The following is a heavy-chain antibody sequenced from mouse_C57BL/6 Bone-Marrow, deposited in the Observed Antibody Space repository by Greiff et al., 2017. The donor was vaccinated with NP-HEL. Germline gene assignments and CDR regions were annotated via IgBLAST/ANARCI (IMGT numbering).Heavy chain of an antibody. V-gene: IGHV2-2*01. D-gene: IGHD2-4*01. Sequence: VQLQQSGPGLVQPSQSLSITCTVSGFSLTSYGVHWVRQSPGKGLEWLGVIWSGGSTAYNAAFITRLSISKDKSKGQVFFKMNRLQDADTSIYSCAREDYDSWFAYWGKGTLVTVSA. J-gene: IGHJ3*01. CDR2: IWSGGST. CDR1: GFSLTSYG. CDR3: AREDYDSWFAY.